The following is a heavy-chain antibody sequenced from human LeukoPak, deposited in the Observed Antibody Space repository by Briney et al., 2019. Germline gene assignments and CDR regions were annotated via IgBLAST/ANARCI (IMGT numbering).Heavy chain of an antibody. CDR2: ISGSGGST. Sequence: PGGSLRLSCAASGFTFSSYAMSWVRQAPGKGLEWVSAISGSGGSTYYADSVKGRFTISRDNSKNTLYLQMNSLRAEDTAVYYCAYYCSSTSCPRVSDIWGQGTMVTVSS. J-gene: IGHJ3*02. CDR3: AYYCSSTSCPRVSDI. CDR1: GFTFSSYA. D-gene: IGHD2-2*01. V-gene: IGHV3-23*01.